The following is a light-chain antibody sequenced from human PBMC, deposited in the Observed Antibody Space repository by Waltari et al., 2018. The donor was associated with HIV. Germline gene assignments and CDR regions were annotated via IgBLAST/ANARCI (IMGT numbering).Light chain of an antibody. CDR3: CSFAGTYTFV. Sequence: QSALTQPRSVSGSPGQSVTISCTGTNSDVGGYNYVYWYQQHPGKAPKLLIYDVTKRPSGVPDRFSGSKSGNTASLTISGLQADDEADYYCCSFAGTYTFVFGTGTKVTVL. CDR1: NSDVGGYNY. J-gene: IGLJ1*01. V-gene: IGLV2-11*01. CDR2: DVT.